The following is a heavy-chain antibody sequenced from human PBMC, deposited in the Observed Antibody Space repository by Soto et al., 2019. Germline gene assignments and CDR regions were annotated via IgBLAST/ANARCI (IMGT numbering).Heavy chain of an antibody. Sequence: GGSLRLSCAASGFTFDDYTMHWVRQAPGKGLEWVSLISWDGGSTYYADSVKGRFTISRDNSKNSLYLQMNSLRTEDTALYYCAKDMTPYYDFWSGYYYYYGMDVWGQGTTVTVSS. J-gene: IGHJ6*02. V-gene: IGHV3-43*01. CDR1: GFTFDDYT. CDR3: AKDMTPYYDFWSGYYYYYGMDV. CDR2: ISWDGGST. D-gene: IGHD3-3*01.